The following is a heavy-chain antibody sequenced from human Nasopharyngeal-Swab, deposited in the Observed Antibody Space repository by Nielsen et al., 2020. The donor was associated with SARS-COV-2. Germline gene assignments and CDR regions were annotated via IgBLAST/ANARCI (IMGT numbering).Heavy chain of an antibody. J-gene: IGHJ6*03. CDR2: ISSSSSYI. V-gene: IGHV3-21*01. D-gene: IGHD1-1*01. CDR1: GFIFSSYS. Sequence: GESLKISCAASGFIFSSYSMNWVRQAPGKGLEWVSSISSSSSYIYYEDSVKGRFTISRDNAKNSLYLQMNSLRAEDTAVYYCARDRTNDYYYYMDVWGKGTTVTVSS. CDR3: ARDRTNDYYYYMDV.